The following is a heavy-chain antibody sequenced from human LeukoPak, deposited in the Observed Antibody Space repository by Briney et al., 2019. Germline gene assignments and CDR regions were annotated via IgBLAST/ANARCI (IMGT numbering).Heavy chain of an antibody. CDR1: GGSISSYY. CDR3: ARHPVNIVVVPAAIHWFDP. CDR2: IYYSGST. V-gene: IGHV4-59*08. J-gene: IGHJ5*02. D-gene: IGHD2-2*01. Sequence: PSETLSLTCTVSGGSISSYYWSWNRQPPGKGLEWIGYIYYSGSTNYNPSLKSRVTISVDTSKNQFSLKLSSVTAADTAVYYCARHPVNIVVVPAAIHWFDPWGQGTLVTVSS.